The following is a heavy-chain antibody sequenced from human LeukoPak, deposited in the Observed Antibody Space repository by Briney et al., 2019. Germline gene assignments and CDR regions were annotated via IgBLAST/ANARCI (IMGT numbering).Heavy chain of an antibody. Sequence: SETLSLTCSVSGGAIISDSYYWNWIRQPPRKGLEWVGVLYHTGGTYHKPSLTSRLTISQDTSKNQFSLKLSSVTAADTAVYYCARVGGSGNTDWVFELWGRGTLVTVSS. CDR1: GGAIISDSYY. CDR3: ARVGGSGNTDWVFEL. J-gene: IGHJ2*01. CDR2: LYHTGGT. V-gene: IGHV4-39*07. D-gene: IGHD3-10*01.